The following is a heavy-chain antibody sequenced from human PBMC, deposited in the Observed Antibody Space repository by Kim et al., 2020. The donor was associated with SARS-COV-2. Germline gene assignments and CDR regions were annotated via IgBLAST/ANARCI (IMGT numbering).Heavy chain of an antibody. J-gene: IGHJ4*02. Sequence: RFTISRDNAKNSLYLQMNSLRAEDTAVYYCARDSHTYYYDSSGYYPIFDYWGQGTLVTVSS. D-gene: IGHD3-22*01. CDR3: ARDSHTYYYDSSGYYPIFDY. V-gene: IGHV3-11*05.